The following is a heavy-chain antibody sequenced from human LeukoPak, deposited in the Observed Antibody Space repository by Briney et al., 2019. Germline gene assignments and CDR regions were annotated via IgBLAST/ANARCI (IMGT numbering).Heavy chain of an antibody. CDR3: ARDPVVYYGSGNDAFDI. CDR1: GFTFSSYE. J-gene: IGHJ3*02. Sequence: PGGSLRLSCAASGFTFSSYEMNWVRQAPGKGLEWVSYISSSGSTIYYADSVKGRFTISRDNAKNSLYLQMNSLRAEDTAVYYCARDPVVYYGSGNDAFDIWGQGTMVTVSS. V-gene: IGHV3-48*03. CDR2: ISSSGSTI. D-gene: IGHD3-10*01.